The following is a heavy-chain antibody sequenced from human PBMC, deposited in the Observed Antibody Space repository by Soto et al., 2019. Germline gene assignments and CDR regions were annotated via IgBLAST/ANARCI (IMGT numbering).Heavy chain of an antibody. J-gene: IGHJ6*02. CDR2: IDPSDSYT. CDR1: GYSFTSYW. V-gene: IGHV5-10-1*01. Sequence: GESLKISCKGSGYSFTSYWISWVRQMPGKGLEWMGRIDPSDSYTNYSPSFQGHVTISADKSISTAYLQWSSLKASDTAMHYCARSYDFWPSYGMDVWGQGTTVTVSS. CDR3: ARSYDFWPSYGMDV. D-gene: IGHD3-3*01.